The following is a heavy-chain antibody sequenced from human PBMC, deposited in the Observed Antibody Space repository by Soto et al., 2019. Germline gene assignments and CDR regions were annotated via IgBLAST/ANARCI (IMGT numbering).Heavy chain of an antibody. CDR3: ARVRVGATTADNYYYAMDV. V-gene: IGHV1-46*01. CDR2: INPSVGFT. J-gene: IGHJ6*02. CDR1: AYTFTNFA. D-gene: IGHD1-26*01. Sequence: GASVKVSCKASAYTFTNFAISWVRQAPGQGLEWMGIINPSVGFTTYTQKFQGRVTMTRDTSTSTVYMELSSLRSEDTAVYYCARVRVGATTADNYYYAMDVWGQGTTVTVSS.